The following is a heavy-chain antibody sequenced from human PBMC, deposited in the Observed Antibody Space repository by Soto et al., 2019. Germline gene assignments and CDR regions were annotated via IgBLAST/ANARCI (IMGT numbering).Heavy chain of an antibody. CDR3: SRVDTSGSYYDSFDY. J-gene: IGHJ4*02. CDR2: IYHSGST. Sequence: SETLSLTCAVSSGSISSSNWWSWVRQPPGKGLEWIGEIYHSGSTNYNPSLKSRVTISVDKSKNQFSLMLSFVTAADTAVYYCSRVDTSGSYYDSFDYWGQGTLVTVSS. CDR1: SGSISSSNW. V-gene: IGHV4-4*02. D-gene: IGHD3-22*01.